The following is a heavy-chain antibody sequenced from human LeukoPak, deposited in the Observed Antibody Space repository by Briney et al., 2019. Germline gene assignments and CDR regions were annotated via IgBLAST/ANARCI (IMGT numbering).Heavy chain of an antibody. Sequence: ASVKVSCKAPGYTFTGYYMHWVRQAPGQGLEWMGWINPNSGGTNYAQKFQGRVTMTRDTSISTAYMELSRLRSDDTAVYYCARRTVAVAGTNYFDYWGQGTLVTVSS. CDR2: INPNSGGT. CDR1: GYTFTGYY. CDR3: ARRTVAVAGTNYFDY. D-gene: IGHD6-19*01. J-gene: IGHJ4*02. V-gene: IGHV1-2*02.